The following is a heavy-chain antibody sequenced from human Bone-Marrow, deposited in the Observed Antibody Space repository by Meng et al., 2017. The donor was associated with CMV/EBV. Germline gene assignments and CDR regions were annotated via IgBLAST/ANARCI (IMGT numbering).Heavy chain of an antibody. CDR1: GFTFSSYW. D-gene: IGHD3-10*01. Sequence: GESLKISCAASGFTFSSYWMSWVRQAPGKGLEWVANIKQDGSEKYYVDSVKGRFTISRDNAKNSLYLQMNSLRAEDTAVYYCAREPGSRAFDIWGQGTMATVSS. V-gene: IGHV3-7*01. CDR2: IKQDGSEK. CDR3: AREPGSRAFDI. J-gene: IGHJ3*02.